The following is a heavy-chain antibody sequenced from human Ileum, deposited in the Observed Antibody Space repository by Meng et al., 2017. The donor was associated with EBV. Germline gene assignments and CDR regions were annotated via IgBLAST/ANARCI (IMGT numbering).Heavy chain of an antibody. D-gene: IGHD6-19*01. CDR3: ARVGQWLPIDY. J-gene: IGHJ4*02. Sequence: QGQCEESGPGLVKPSGTLSLTGAVSGGSNSSSNWWSWVRQPPGKGLEWIGEIYHSGSTNYNPSLKSRVTISVDKSKNQFSLNLSSVTAADTAVYYCARVGQWLPIDYWGQGTLVTVSS. CDR1: GGSNSSSNW. CDR2: IYHSGST. V-gene: IGHV4-4*02.